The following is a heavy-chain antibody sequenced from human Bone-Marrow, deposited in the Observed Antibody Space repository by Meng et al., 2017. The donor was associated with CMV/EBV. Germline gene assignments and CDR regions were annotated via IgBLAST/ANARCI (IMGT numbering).Heavy chain of an antibody. CDR2: ISYDGSNK. CDR1: GFTFSSYA. V-gene: IGHV3-30-3*01. J-gene: IGHJ5*02. D-gene: IGHD2-2*01. CDR3: TLAHCSSTNCYGNWFDP. Sequence: GGSLRLSCAASGFTFSSYAMHWVRQAPGKGLEWVAVISYDGSNKYYADSVKSRFTISRDNSKNTLYRQMNSMRSEDTAVYYCTLAHCSSTNCYGNWFDPWSQGTLVTVSS.